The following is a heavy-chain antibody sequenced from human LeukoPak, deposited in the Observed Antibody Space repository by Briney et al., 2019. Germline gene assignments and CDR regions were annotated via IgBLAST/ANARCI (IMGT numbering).Heavy chain of an antibody. Sequence: GGSLRLSCAASGFTVSVSAMHWVRQASGKGLEWDGRIRSKANSYATAYAVSVKGRFTMSRDDSKNTLYLQMNSLRAEDTAVYYCARGGSYLSAFDIWGQGTMVTVSS. D-gene: IGHD1-26*01. V-gene: IGHV3-73*01. CDR1: GFTVSVSA. J-gene: IGHJ3*02. CDR2: IRSKANSYAT. CDR3: ARGGSYLSAFDI.